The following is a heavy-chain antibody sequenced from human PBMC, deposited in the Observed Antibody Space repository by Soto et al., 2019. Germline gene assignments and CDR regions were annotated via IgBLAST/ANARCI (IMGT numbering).Heavy chain of an antibody. CDR3: ARELGEVTTYYYYYGMDV. CDR2: ISYDGSNK. CDR1: GFTFSSYA. V-gene: IGHV3-30-3*01. Sequence: PGGSLRLSCAASGFTFSSYAMHWVRQAPGKGLEWVAVISYDGSNKYYADSVKGRFTISRDNSKNTLYLQMNSLRAEDTAVYYCARELGEVTTYYYYYGMDVWGQGTTVTVSS. D-gene: IGHD3-10*01. J-gene: IGHJ6*02.